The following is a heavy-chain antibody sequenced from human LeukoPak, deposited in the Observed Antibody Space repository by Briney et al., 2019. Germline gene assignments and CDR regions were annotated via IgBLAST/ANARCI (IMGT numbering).Heavy chain of an antibody. Sequence: PGGSLRLSCAASGFTFSSYGMHWVRQAPGKGLEWVAVISYDGSNKYYADSVKGRFTISRDNSKNTLYLQMNSLRAEDTAVYYCAKDHGDYYDSSGFPGGDAFDIWGQGTMVTVSS. CDR2: ISYDGSNK. V-gene: IGHV3-30*18. CDR1: GFTFSSYG. CDR3: AKDHGDYYDSSGFPGGDAFDI. D-gene: IGHD3-22*01. J-gene: IGHJ3*02.